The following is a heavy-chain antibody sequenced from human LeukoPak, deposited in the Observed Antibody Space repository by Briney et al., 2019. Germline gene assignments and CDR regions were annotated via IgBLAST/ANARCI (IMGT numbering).Heavy chain of an antibody. CDR1: GYSFTSKW. Sequence: GESLRISWKGSGYSFTSKWISLVRQMPGKGLEWIGRIDPSDSYTSYSPSFQGHVTISSDKSISTAYLQWSSLKASDSAMYYCARPNYGGKSDFDYWGQGTLVTVSS. CDR3: ARPNYGGKSDFDY. D-gene: IGHD4-23*01. J-gene: IGHJ4*02. CDR2: IDPSDSYT. V-gene: IGHV5-10-1*01.